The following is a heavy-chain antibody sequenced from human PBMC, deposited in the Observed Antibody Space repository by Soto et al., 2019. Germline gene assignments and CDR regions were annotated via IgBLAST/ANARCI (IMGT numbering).Heavy chain of an antibody. CDR1: GGSISSGGYY. J-gene: IGHJ4*02. D-gene: IGHD3-22*01. CDR2: IYYSGST. CDR3: ASIYYYDSSGPPGFDY. Sequence: SGTLSLTFTVSGGSISSGGYYWSWIRQHPGKGLEWIGYIYYSGSTYYNPSLKSRVTISVDTSKNQFSLKLSSVTAADTAVYYCASIYYYDSSGPPGFDYWGQGTLVTVSS. V-gene: IGHV4-31*03.